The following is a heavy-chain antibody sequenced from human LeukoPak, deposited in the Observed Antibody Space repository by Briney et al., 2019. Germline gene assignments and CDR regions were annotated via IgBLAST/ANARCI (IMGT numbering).Heavy chain of an antibody. V-gene: IGHV5-51*01. Sequence: GESLKVSCKGSGHSFTSYWIGWVRQMPGKGLEWMGIIYPGDSDTRYSPSFQGQITISADKSISTAYLQWSSLKASDTAMYYCARLNEGYCSGGSCYRGLFDYWGQGTLVTVSS. CDR2: IYPGDSDT. CDR3: ARLNEGYCSGGSCYRGLFDY. CDR1: GHSFTSYW. J-gene: IGHJ4*02. D-gene: IGHD2-15*01.